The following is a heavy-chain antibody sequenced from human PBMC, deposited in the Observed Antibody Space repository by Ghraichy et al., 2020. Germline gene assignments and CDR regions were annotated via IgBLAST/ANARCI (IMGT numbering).Heavy chain of an antibody. V-gene: IGHV3-21*01. CDR3: ARDPRYYYDSSGYSYYFDY. Sequence: LSLTCAASGFTFSRYSMNWVRQAPGKGLEWVSSITSSSSYIYYADSVKGRFTISRDNAKNSLYLQMNSLRAEDTAVYYCARDPRYYYDSSGYSYYFDYWGQGTLVTVSS. CDR1: GFTFSRYS. CDR2: ITSSSSYI. J-gene: IGHJ4*02. D-gene: IGHD3-22*01.